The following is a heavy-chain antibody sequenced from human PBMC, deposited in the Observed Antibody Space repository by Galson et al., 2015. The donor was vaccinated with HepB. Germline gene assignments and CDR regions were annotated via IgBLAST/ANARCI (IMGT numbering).Heavy chain of an antibody. CDR1: GFTFSSYS. D-gene: IGHD6-19*01. CDR2: ISSSSSYI. V-gene: IGHV3-21*01. Sequence: SLRLSCAASGFTFSSYSMNWARQAPGKGLEWVSSISSSSSYIYYADSVKGRFTISRDNAKNSLYLQMNSLRAEDTAVYYCARDPNGRYGIYYYYGMDVWGQGTTVTVSS. J-gene: IGHJ6*02. CDR3: ARDPNGRYGIYYYYGMDV.